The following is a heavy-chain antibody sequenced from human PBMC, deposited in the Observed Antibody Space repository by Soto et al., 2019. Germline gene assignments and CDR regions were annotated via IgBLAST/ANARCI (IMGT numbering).Heavy chain of an antibody. CDR3: ARGAAADYYYYGLDV. V-gene: IGHV3-33*01. J-gene: IGHJ6*02. CDR2: IWCDGSNK. D-gene: IGHD6-13*01. Sequence: GGSLRLSCAASGFTFSSYGMHWVRQAPGKGLEWVAVIWCDGSNKYYADSVKGRFTISRDNSKNTLYLQMNSLRAEDTAVYYCARGAAADYYYYGLDVWGQGTTVTVSS. CDR1: GFTFSSYG.